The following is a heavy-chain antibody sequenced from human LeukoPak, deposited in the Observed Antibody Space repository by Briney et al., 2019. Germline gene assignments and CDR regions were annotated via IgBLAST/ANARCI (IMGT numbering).Heavy chain of an antibody. D-gene: IGHD3-10*01. CDR3: ARVTMVRGPNYDDY. J-gene: IGHJ4*02. CDR1: GYTFTSYD. CDR2: MNPNSGNT. Sequence: ASVKVSCKASGYTFTSYDINWVRQATGQGLEWMGWMNPNSGNTGYAQRFQGRVTMTRNTSISTAYMELSSLRSEDTAVYYCARVTMVRGPNYDDYWGQGTLVTVSS. V-gene: IGHV1-8*01.